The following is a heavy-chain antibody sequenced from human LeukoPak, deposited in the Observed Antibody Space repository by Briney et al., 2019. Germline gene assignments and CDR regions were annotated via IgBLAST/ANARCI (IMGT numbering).Heavy chain of an antibody. D-gene: IGHD3-9*01. CDR3: ARGKSNDILTGYYYFDY. CDR1: GVSFRGYY. J-gene: IGHJ4*02. Sequence: SETLSLTCAVYGVSFRGYYWSWIRQPPGKGREWIGAITHMGSTNYNPSLKSRVTISVDTSKDQFSLKLSSVTAADTADYYCARGKSNDILTGYYYFDYWGQGTLVTVSS. V-gene: IGHV4-34*01. CDR2: ITHMGST.